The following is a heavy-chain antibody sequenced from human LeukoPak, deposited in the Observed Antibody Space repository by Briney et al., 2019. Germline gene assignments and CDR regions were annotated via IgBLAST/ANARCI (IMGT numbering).Heavy chain of an antibody. V-gene: IGHV4-59*01. D-gene: IGHD2-2*01. J-gene: IGHJ3*02. Sequence: SETLSLTCTVSGGSISSYYWSWIRQPPGKGLEWIGYIYYSGSTNYNPSLKSRVTISVDTSKNQFSLKLSSVTAADTAVYYCALYCSSTSCYYGFDAFDIWGQGTMVTVS. CDR2: IYYSGST. CDR1: GGSISSYY. CDR3: ALYCSSTSCYYGFDAFDI.